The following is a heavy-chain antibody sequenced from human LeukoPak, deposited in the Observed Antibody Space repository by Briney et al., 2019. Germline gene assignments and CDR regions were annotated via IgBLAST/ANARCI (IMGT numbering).Heavy chain of an antibody. V-gene: IGHV1-69*13. CDR1: GGTFSSYA. Sequence: SVKVSCKASGGTFSSYAISWVRQAPGQGLEWMGGIIPIVSTANYAQTFKGRVRITAAESTSPAYMELSSLRSEDTAVYYCARETPLGGIRRLYYYYYYMDVWGKGTTVTVSS. J-gene: IGHJ6*03. CDR3: ARETPLGGIRRLYYYYYYMDV. D-gene: IGHD1-26*01. CDR2: IIPIVSTA.